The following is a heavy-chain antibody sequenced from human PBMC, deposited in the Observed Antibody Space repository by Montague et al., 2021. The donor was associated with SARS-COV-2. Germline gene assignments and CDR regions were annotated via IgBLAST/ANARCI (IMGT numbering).Heavy chain of an antibody. D-gene: IGHD2-15*01. CDR2: INHSGST. V-gene: IGHV4-34*01. Sequence: SETLSLTCAVYGGSFSGYDWSWIRQSPGKGLEWIGEINHSGSTNYNPSLKSRVTVSVDTSKNQFSLKLSSVTAADTAVYYCAIGSGCSGGSCYSEWDPYYYYGMDVWGQGTTVTVSS. J-gene: IGHJ6*02. CDR3: AIGSGCSGGSCYSEWDPYYYYGMDV. CDR1: GGSFSGYD.